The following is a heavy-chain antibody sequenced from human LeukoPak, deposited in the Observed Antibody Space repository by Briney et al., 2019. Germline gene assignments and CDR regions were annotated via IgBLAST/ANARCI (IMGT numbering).Heavy chain of an antibody. CDR2: INEGGSAT. J-gene: IGHJ4*02. V-gene: IGHV3-7*01. D-gene: IGHD3-22*01. CDR1: GFTFSRNW. CDR3: ARDAKYYFDSSGYH. Sequence: PGGSLRLSCAASGFTFSRNWMSWVRQAPGKGLEWLANINEGGSATYYVDSVKGRFTISRDNGMNSLYLQMNSLRAGDTAVYYCARDAKYYFDSSGYHWGQGTQVTVSS.